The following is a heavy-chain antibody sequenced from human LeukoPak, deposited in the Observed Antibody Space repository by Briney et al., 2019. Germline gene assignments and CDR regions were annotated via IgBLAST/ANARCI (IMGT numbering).Heavy chain of an antibody. D-gene: IGHD2-2*01. V-gene: IGHV3-23*01. CDR3: AKCMEPAARGSFDY. CDR2: IGRSGYTT. Sequence: GGSLRLSCAASGFTFNSYVMSWVRQAPGKGLEWVSAIGRSGYTTYYADSVKGRFTISRDNSKNTLYLQVNSLRAVDTAVYYCAKCMEPAARGSFDYWGQGTLVTVSS. CDR1: GFTFNSYV. J-gene: IGHJ4*02.